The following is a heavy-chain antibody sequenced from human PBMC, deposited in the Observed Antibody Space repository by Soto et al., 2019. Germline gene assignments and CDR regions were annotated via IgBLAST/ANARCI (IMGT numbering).Heavy chain of an antibody. CDR1: GFSFSGYA. D-gene: IGHD1-26*01. V-gene: IGHV3-30-3*01. Sequence: QVQLVESGGGVVQPGRSLRLSCAASGFSFSGYAMHWVRQAPGKGLDWVAVISYDGSNKYYADSVKGRFTISRDNSKNTLYLQMNSLRAEDTAVYSCASDRRVGAMEFYYGMDVWGQGTTVTVSS. J-gene: IGHJ6*02. CDR3: ASDRRVGAMEFYYGMDV. CDR2: ISYDGSNK.